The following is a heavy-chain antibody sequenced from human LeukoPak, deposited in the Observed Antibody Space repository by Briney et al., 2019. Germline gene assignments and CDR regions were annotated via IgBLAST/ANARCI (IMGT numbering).Heavy chain of an antibody. CDR2: ISGSGGST. D-gene: IGHD6-13*01. CDR1: GGTFSSYG. CDR3: AKAGQLFYYYYYMDV. J-gene: IGHJ6*03. V-gene: IGHV3-23*01. Sequence: GASVKVSCKASGGTFSSYGMSWVRQAPGKGLEWVSAISGSGGSTYYADSVKGRFTISRDNSKNTLYLQMNSLRAEDTAVYYCAKAGQLFYYYYYMDVRGKGTTVTISS.